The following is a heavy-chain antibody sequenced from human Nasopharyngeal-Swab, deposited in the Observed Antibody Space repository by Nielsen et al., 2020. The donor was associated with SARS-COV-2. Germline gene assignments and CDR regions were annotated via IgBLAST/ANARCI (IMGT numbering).Heavy chain of an antibody. CDR3: ARDRLLWFGELLGEGYYYYYGMDV. V-gene: IGHV3-11*01. CDR1: GFSFSDYY. D-gene: IGHD3-10*01. CDR2: ISSSGSTI. J-gene: IGHJ6*02. Sequence: GGSLRLSCAASGFSFSDYYMSWIRQAPGKGLEWVSYISSSGSTIYYADSVKGRYTISRDNAKNSLYLQMNSLRAEDTAVYYCARDRLLWFGELLGEGYYYYYGMDVWGQGTTVTVSS.